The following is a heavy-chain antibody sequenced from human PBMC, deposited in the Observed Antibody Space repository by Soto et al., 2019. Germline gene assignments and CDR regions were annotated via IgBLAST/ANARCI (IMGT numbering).Heavy chain of an antibody. J-gene: IGHJ4*02. V-gene: IGHV3-30*18. CDR2: ISYDGSNK. D-gene: IGHD3-3*01. CDR1: GFTFSSYG. CDR3: AKVGEYDFWSGYPYYFDY. Sequence: QVQLVESGGGVVQPGRSLRLSCAASGFTFSSYGMHWVRQAPGKGLEWVAVISYDGSNKYYADSVKGRFTISRDNSKNTLYLQMNSLRAEDTAVYYCAKVGEYDFWSGYPYYFDYWGQGTLVTVSS.